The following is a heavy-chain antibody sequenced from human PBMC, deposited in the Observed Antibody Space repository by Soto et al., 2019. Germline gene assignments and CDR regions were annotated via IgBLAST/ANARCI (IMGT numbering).Heavy chain of an antibody. D-gene: IGHD1-26*01. V-gene: IGHV3-9*01. J-gene: IGHJ4*02. CDR1: GFTFDDYA. Sequence: GGSLRLSCAAPGFTFDDYAMHWVRQAPGKGLEWVSGISWNSGSIGYADSVKGRFTISRDNAKNSLYLQMNSLRAEDTALYYCAKDLVVSSGTISFDYWGEGTLVTVSS. CDR2: ISWNSGSI. CDR3: AKDLVVSSGTISFDY.